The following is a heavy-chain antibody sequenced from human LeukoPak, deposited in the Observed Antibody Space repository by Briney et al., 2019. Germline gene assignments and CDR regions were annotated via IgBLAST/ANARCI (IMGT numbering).Heavy chain of an antibody. CDR3: AKGSSGYIYGDY. CDR2: ISGGSDGT. D-gene: IGHD5-18*01. Sequence: PGGSLRLSCAASGFTFINYAMSWVRQAPGMGLEWVSGISGGSDGTYYADSVKGRFTISRDNSKNKLYLQMNSLRAEDTAIYYCAKGSSGYIYGDYWGQGTLVTVSS. V-gene: IGHV3-23*01. CDR1: GFTFINYA. J-gene: IGHJ4*02.